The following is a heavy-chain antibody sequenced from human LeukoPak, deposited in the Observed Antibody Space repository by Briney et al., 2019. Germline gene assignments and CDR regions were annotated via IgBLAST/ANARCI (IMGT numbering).Heavy chain of an antibody. D-gene: IGHD3-3*01. Sequence: ESGPTLVNPTQTLTLTCTFSGFSLSTSGMRVSWIRQPPGKALEWLARIDWDDDKFYRTSLKTRLTISKDTSKNQVVLTMTNMDPVDTATYYCARMSYYDFWSGYYWDYFDYWGQGTLVTVSS. V-gene: IGHV2-70*04. CDR3: ARMSYYDFWSGYYWDYFDY. CDR2: IDWDDDK. J-gene: IGHJ4*02. CDR1: GFSLSTSGMR.